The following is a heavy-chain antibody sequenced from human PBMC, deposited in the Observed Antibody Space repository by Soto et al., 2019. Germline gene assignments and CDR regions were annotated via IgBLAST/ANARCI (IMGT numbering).Heavy chain of an antibody. CDR2: IFYSGTT. J-gene: IGHJ5*02. Sequence: SETLSLTCSLSGGAISDARFYWGWIRQTPGKGLEWIGSIFYSGTTFFNPALQSRVTISVDTSENQVSLRLSSVTAADTAPYFCARQKWEQPKWFDPWGQGTLVTVSS. CDR1: GGAISDARFY. CDR3: ARQKWEQPKWFDP. V-gene: IGHV4-39*01. D-gene: IGHD1-26*01.